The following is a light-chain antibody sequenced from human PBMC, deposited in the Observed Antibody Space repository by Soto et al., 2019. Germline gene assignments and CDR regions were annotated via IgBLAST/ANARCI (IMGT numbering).Light chain of an antibody. CDR3: QRYGSSTT. CDR1: QTVTNNY. Sequence: IVLTQSPGTLSLSPGDRATLSCRASQTVTNNYLAWYQQQPGQAPRLLIYGASIRATGIPDRFSGSGSGTSFTLTISRLEPEDFAVYYCQRYGSSTTFGQGTKVDNK. CDR2: GAS. V-gene: IGKV3-20*01. J-gene: IGKJ1*01.